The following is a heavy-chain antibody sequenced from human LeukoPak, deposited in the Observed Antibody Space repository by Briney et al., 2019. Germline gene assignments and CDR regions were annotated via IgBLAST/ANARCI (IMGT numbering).Heavy chain of an antibody. J-gene: IGHJ4*02. V-gene: IGHV4-34*01. CDR1: GGSFSSYY. CDR2: IYYSGST. CDR3: ARRRYESGTSYPSYFDY. D-gene: IGHD3-22*01. Sequence: SETLSLTCAVYGGSFSSYYWSWIRQPPGKGLEWIGNIYYSGSTYYNPSLKSRVTISVDTSKNQFSLKLSSVTAADTAVYYCARRRYESGTSYPSYFDYWGQGTLVTVSS.